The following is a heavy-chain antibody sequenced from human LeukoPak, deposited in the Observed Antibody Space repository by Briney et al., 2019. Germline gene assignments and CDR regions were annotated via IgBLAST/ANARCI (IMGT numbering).Heavy chain of an antibody. J-gene: IGHJ5*02. CDR3: ARALGVVPVAP. CDR1: GYTFTDNY. D-gene: IGHD2-2*01. Sequence: ASVKVSCRASGYTFTDNYMHWVRRAPGQGLEWVGRIIPNSGDTLYAQKSKGRVTMTRDTSISTAYMELSRLRSDDTAVYYCARALGVVPVAPWGQGTLVTVSS. V-gene: IGHV1-2*02. CDR2: IIPNSGDT.